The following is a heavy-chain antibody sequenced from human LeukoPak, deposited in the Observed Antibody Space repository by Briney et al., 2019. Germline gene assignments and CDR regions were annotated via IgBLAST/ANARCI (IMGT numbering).Heavy chain of an antibody. Sequence: GRSLRLSCAASGFTFSSYGMHWVRQAPGKGQEWVAVIWYDGSNKYYADSVKGRFTISRDNSKNTLYLQMNSLRAEDTAVYYCAKGRYSSGVPGPFDYWGQGTLVTVSS. CDR1: GFTFSSYG. CDR3: AKGRYSSGVPGPFDY. V-gene: IGHV3-33*06. CDR2: IWYDGSNK. D-gene: IGHD6-19*01. J-gene: IGHJ4*02.